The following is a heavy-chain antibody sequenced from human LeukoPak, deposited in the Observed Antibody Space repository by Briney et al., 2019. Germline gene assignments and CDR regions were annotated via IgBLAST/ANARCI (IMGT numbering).Heavy chain of an antibody. J-gene: IGHJ4*02. Sequence: AGGSLRLSCAASGFAFTAYWMHWVRQAPGKGLVWVSRINPDGSSTSYADSVKGRFTISRDNAKNTLFLQMNSLSAEDTAVYYCARDYPPDWGQGTLVTVSA. CDR2: INPDGSST. CDR3: ARDYPPD. CDR1: GFAFTAYW. V-gene: IGHV3-74*01.